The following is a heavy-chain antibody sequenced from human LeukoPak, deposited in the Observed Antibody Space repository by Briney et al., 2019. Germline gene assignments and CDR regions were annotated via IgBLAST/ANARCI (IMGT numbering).Heavy chain of an antibody. V-gene: IGHV3-53*01. J-gene: IGHJ4*02. D-gene: IGHD2-2*01. CDR2: IYSGGNT. Sequence: GGSLRLSCAASGFTVSINYMSWVRQAPGKGLEWVSVIYSGGNTYYADSVKGRFTISRDNSKNTVYLQMNSLRAEDTAVYYCPRGETSSYDYWGQGTLVTVSS. CDR3: PRGETSSYDY. CDR1: GFTVSINY.